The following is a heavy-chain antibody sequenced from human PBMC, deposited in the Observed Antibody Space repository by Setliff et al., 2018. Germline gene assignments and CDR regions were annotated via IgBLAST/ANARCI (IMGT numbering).Heavy chain of an antibody. D-gene: IGHD5-18*01. V-gene: IGHV4-39*01. CDR1: GGSISRSSCL. J-gene: IGHJ4*02. CDR3: ARFSGHNYDSFDS. Sequence: SETLSLTCTVSGGSISRSSCLWGWIRQPPGKGLEWIGNMKSTGTTYYAPSLKSRVTMSVDTSKNQFFLQLNSVTAADTAVYYCARFSGHNYDSFDSWGQGTLVTVSS. CDR2: MKSTGTT.